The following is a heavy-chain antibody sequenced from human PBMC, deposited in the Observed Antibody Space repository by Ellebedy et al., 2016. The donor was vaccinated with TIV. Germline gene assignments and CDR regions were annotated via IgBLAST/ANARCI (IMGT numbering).Heavy chain of an antibody. CDR2: IIPILGKA. CDR1: GGTFSSYG. V-gene: IGHV1-69*10. CDR3: ARVGNYNGGNPSYYFDY. Sequence: AASVKVSCKASGGTFSSYGISWVRQAPGQGLEWMGGIIPILGKANYAQKFQGRVTITADESTYTAYMELSSLRSEDTAVYYCARVGNYNGGNPSYYFDYWGQGTLVTVSS. J-gene: IGHJ4*02. D-gene: IGHD4-23*01.